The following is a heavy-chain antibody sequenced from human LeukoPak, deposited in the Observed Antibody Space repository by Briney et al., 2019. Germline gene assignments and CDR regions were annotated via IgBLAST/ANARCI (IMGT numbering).Heavy chain of an antibody. CDR3: ARDKIVGATHFDY. CDR1: GYTFTGYY. V-gene: IGHV1-2*02. J-gene: IGHJ4*02. Sequence: ASVKVSCKASGYTFTGYYMHWVRQAPGQGLEWMVWINPNSGGTNYAQKFQGRVTMTRDTSISTAYMELSRLRSDDTAVYYCARDKIVGATHFDYWGQGTLVTVSS. CDR2: INPNSGGT. D-gene: IGHD1-26*01.